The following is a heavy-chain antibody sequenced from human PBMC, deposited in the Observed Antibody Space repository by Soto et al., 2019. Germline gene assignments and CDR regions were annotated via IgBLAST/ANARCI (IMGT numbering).Heavy chain of an antibody. V-gene: IGHV3-30*18. CDR1: GFTFSSYG. CDR3: AKTQWKLLLGWYFDL. D-gene: IGHD1-26*01. J-gene: IGHJ2*01. Sequence: QVQLVESGGGVVQPGRSLRLSCAASGFTFSSYGMHWVRQAPGKGLGWVAVISYDGSNKYYADSVKGRFTISRDNSNNTLYLQMNSRRAEDTDVYYCAKTQWKLLLGWYFDLWGRGTLVTVSS. CDR2: ISYDGSNK.